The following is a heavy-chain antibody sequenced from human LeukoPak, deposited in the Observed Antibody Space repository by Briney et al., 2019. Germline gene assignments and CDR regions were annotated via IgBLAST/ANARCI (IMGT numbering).Heavy chain of an antibody. D-gene: IGHD2-2*01. Sequence: TSETLSLTCTISGGSISSEDYFWSWIRQHPGRGLEWIGYIYSSGRTYYNPSLKSRVSMSVDTSSNQFSLKLTSVTAADTAVYYCARMPLYWGQGTLVTVSS. J-gene: IGHJ4*02. CDR2: IYSSGRT. CDR3: ARMPLY. V-gene: IGHV4-31*03. CDR1: GGSISSEDYF.